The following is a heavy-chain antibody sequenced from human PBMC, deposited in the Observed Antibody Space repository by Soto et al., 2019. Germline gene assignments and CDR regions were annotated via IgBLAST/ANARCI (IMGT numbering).Heavy chain of an antibody. CDR1: GGTFSSYA. CDR3: ARGGVSDSFDY. D-gene: IGHD2-8*01. J-gene: IGHJ4*02. Sequence: ASVKVSCKASGGTFSSYAISWVRQAPGQGLEWMGWIIPIFGTANYAQKFQGRVTMTRNTSTSTAYMELSSLRSEDTAVYYCARGGVSDSFDYWGQGTLVTVSS. V-gene: IGHV1-69*05. CDR2: IIPIFGTA.